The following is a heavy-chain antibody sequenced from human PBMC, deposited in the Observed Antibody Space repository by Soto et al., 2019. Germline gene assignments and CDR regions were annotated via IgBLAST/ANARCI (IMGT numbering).Heavy chain of an antibody. CDR1: GGTFGSYA. J-gene: IGHJ6*02. Sequence: QVQLVQSGAEVKKHGSSVKVSCKASGGTFGSYAISWVRQAPGQGLEWMGGIIPIPGTANYAQKSQGRVTIAADESTSTAYMELSSLRSEDTAVYYCARSQGSSTSLEIYYYYYYGMDVWGQGTTVTVSS. V-gene: IGHV1-69*01. CDR3: ARSQGSSTSLEIYYYYYYGMDV. CDR2: IIPIPGTA. D-gene: IGHD2-2*01.